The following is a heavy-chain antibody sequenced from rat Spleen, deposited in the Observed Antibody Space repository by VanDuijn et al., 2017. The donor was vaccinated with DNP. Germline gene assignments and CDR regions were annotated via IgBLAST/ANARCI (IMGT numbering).Heavy chain of an antibody. CDR3: KVGAQY. J-gene: IGHJ2*01. CDR1: GFNLNDYW. CDR2: INKDSSTI. Sequence: EVKLVESGGGLVQPGRALKLSCAASGFNLNDYWMGWVRQAPGKGLEWIGEINKDSSTINYNPSLKDKFTISRDNAQNTLYLQMSKLGSEDTATYYCKVGAQYWGQGVMVTVSS. D-gene: IGHD5-1*01. V-gene: IGHV4-2*01.